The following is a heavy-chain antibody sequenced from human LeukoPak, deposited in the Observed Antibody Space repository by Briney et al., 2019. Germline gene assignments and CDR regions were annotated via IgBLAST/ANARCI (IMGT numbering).Heavy chain of an antibody. Sequence: GGSLRLSCAASGFTFSSYGMHWVRQAPGKGLGWVAVIWYDGSNKYYADSVKGRFTISRDNSKNTLYLQMNSLRAEDTAVYYCARVSLSYYDSSGYFDYWGQGTLVTVSS. J-gene: IGHJ4*02. CDR2: IWYDGSNK. CDR1: GFTFSSYG. CDR3: ARVSLSYYDSSGYFDY. V-gene: IGHV3-33*01. D-gene: IGHD3-22*01.